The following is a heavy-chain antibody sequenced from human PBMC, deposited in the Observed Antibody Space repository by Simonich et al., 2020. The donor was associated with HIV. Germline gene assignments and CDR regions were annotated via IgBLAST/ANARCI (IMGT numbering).Heavy chain of an antibody. Sequence: EVQLVESGGDLVQPGGSLRLSCAASGFTVSSNYMTWVRQAPGKGLECNSVLYSGGSTYYADSVKGRFTISRHNSKNTLYLQMNSLRPDDTAIYYCARERWGGYLDYWGPGTLVTVSS. J-gene: IGHJ4*02. D-gene: IGHD3-3*01. CDR2: LYSGGST. CDR1: GFTVSSNY. V-gene: IGHV3-53*04. CDR3: ARERWGGYLDY.